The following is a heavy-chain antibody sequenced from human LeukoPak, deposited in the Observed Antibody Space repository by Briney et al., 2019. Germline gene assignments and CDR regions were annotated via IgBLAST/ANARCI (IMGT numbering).Heavy chain of an antibody. V-gene: IGHV4-61*02. CDR3: ATLGYSYGTDY. CDR1: GYSISSGYY. D-gene: IGHD5-18*01. CDR2: IYTSGST. Sequence: PSETLSLTCTVSGYSISSGYYWTWIRQPAGKGLEWIGRIYTSGSTNYNPSLKSRVTISVDTSKNQFSLKPSSVTAADTAVYYCATLGYSYGTDYWGQGTLVTVSS. J-gene: IGHJ4*02.